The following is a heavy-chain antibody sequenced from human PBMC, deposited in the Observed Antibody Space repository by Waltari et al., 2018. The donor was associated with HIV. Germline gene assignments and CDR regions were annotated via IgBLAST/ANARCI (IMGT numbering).Heavy chain of an antibody. CDR1: GFTFGSYT. D-gene: IGHD3-22*01. Sequence: EVQLVESGGGLVQPGGSLRLSCAVSGFTFGSYTMTWVRQAPGKRLEWVSYINREGSIKYYADSVKGRFTISRDNAKNSLYLQMSGLRGEDTAVYYCASGRIFDESGYYGKFWGQGTRVTVAS. CDR3: ASGRIFDESGYYGKF. CDR2: INREGSIK. V-gene: IGHV3-48*04. J-gene: IGHJ4*02.